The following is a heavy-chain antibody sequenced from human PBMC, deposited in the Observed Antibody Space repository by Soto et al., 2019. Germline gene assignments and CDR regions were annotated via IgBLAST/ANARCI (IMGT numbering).Heavy chain of an antibody. Sequence: EVPLGDWGRGGVESGVSERLSCGACGFTLSMYCITWVRQAPGRGLEGVANITRDGSEKSFLDSVRGRFTISRDNVRNSLYLQMDSLRAEDTALYYCARDVSPGSSSLYLDAFDIWGQGTMVIVSS. CDR3: ARDVSPGSSSLYLDAFDI. D-gene: IGHD6-13*01. J-gene: IGHJ3*02. CDR1: GFTLSMYC. V-gene: IGHV3-7*05. CDR2: ITRDGSEK.